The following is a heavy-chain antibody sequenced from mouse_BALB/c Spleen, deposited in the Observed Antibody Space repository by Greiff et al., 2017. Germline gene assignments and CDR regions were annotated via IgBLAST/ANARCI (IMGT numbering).Heavy chain of an antibody. V-gene: IGHV1-5*01. CDR3: TRERALYYDYSYWDFDV. J-gene: IGHJ1*01. CDR1: GYTFTSYW. Sequence: EVKLQESGTVLARPGASVKMSCKASGYTFTSYWMHWVKQRPGQGLEWIGAIYPGNSDTSYNQKFKGKAKLTAVTSTSTAYMELSSLTNEDSAVYYCTRERALYYDYSYWDFDVWGAGTTVTVSS. CDR2: IYPGNSDT. D-gene: IGHD2-4*01.